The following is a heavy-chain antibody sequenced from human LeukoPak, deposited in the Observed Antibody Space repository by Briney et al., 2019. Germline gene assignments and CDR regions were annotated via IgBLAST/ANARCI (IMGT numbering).Heavy chain of an antibody. CDR1: GFTFSSYS. CDR2: ISSSSSYI. J-gene: IGHJ4*02. D-gene: IGHD3-10*01. Sequence: PGGSLRLSCAASGFTFSSYSMNWVRQAPGKGLEWVSSISSSSSYIYYADSVKGRFTISRDNAKNSLYLQMNSLRAEDTAVYYCAREPIWFGAGDYWGQGTLVTVSS. CDR3: AREPIWFGAGDY. V-gene: IGHV3-21*01.